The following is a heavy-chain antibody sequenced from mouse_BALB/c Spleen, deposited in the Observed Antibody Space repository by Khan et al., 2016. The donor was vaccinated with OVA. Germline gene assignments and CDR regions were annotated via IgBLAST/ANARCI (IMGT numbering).Heavy chain of an antibody. CDR3: ARGRAY. J-gene: IGHJ3*01. CDR1: GYSITSDYA. Sequence: EVQLQESGPGLVKPSQSLYLTCTVTGYSITSDYAWNWIRQFPGNKLEWMGYIPYSGRTSYIQYLTSRIPITRATSKNQFFLHLNSVTSEDTATYCCARGRAYWGQGTLVTVSS. V-gene: IGHV3-2*02. D-gene: IGHD3-3*01. CDR2: IPYSGRT.